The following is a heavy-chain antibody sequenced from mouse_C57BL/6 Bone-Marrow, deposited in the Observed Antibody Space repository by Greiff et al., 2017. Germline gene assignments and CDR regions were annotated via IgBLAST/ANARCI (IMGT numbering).Heavy chain of an antibody. CDR2: INPSSGYT. D-gene: IGHD2-4*01. J-gene: IGHJ1*03. CDR3: ARWDYDYAWYFDV. CDR1: GYTFTSYW. V-gene: IGHV1-7*01. Sequence: QVQLQQSGAELAKPGASVKLSCKASGYTFTSYWMHWVKQRPGQGLEWIGYINPSSGYTKYNQKFKDKATLTADKSSSTAYMQLSSLTYEDSAVYYCARWDYDYAWYFDVWGTGTTVTVSS.